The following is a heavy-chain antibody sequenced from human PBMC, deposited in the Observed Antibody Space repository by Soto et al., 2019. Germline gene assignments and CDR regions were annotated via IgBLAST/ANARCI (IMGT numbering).Heavy chain of an antibody. CDR1: GGTFNNYA. CDR3: ARGGVDVVATSAFDY. D-gene: IGHD5-12*01. Sequence: QVQLVQSGAEVKKPGSSVQVSCKASGGTFNNYAISWVRQAPGQGLEWMGGIIPIIGTADYAHKFQGRLAISADESTGTPFMELSSLRSEDTALYYCARGGVDVVATSAFDYWGQGTLVTVSS. V-gene: IGHV1-69*01. J-gene: IGHJ4*02. CDR2: IIPIIGTA.